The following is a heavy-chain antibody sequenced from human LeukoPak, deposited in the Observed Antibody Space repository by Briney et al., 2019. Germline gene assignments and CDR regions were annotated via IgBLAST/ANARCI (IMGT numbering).Heavy chain of an antibody. CDR1: GFTVSSNY. CDR2: IYSGGST. Sequence: GGSLRLSCAASGFTVSSNYMSWVRQAPGKGLEWVSVIYSGGSTYYADSVKGRFTISRDNSKNTLYLQMNSLRAEDTAVYYCARFIGYCSSTSCYNHGMDAWGQGTTVTVSS. D-gene: IGHD2-2*02. CDR3: ARFIGYCSSTSCYNHGMDA. J-gene: IGHJ6*02. V-gene: IGHV3-53*01.